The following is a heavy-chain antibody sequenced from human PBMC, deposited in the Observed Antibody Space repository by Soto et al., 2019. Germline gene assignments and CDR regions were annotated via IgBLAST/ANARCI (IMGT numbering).Heavy chain of an antibody. Sequence: PSETLSLTCAVYGGSFSEYYWSWIRQPPGKGLEWIGEINQSGSTNSNPSLKSRVTISVDTSKNQFSLRLSSVTAADTALFYCARLLVGSGWQYWHFDLWGRGTLVTVSS. V-gene: IGHV4-34*01. CDR1: GGSFSEYY. CDR2: INQSGST. D-gene: IGHD6-19*01. J-gene: IGHJ2*01. CDR3: ARLLVGSGWQYWHFDL.